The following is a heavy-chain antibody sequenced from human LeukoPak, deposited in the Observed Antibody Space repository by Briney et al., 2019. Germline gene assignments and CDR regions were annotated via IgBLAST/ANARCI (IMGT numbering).Heavy chain of an antibody. CDR2: ISSSSSYI. CDR1: GFTFSSYS. Sequence: NTGGSLRLSCAASGFTFSSYSMNWVRQAPGKGLEWVSSISSSSSYIYYADSVKGRFTISRDNAKNSLYLQMNSLRAEDTAVYYCARETAEVGGGLDYWGQGTLVTVSS. CDR3: ARETAEVGGGLDY. J-gene: IGHJ4*02. D-gene: IGHD1-26*01. V-gene: IGHV3-21*01.